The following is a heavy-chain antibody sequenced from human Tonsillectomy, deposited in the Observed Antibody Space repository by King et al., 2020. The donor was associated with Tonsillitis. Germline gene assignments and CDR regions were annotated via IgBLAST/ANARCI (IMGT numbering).Heavy chain of an antibody. CDR1: GFTFSDYG. J-gene: IGHJ4*02. V-gene: IGHV3-33*05. CDR3: AKANWNDYFDY. Sequence: VQLVESGGGVVQPGRSLRLSCAASGFTFSDYGMHWVRQAPGKGLEWVTIISYDGSNKDYADSVRGRFTISRDDSKNTLYLQMNSLRAEDTAVYYCAKANWNDYFDYWGQGTLVTVSS. CDR2: ISYDGSNK. D-gene: IGHD1-1*01.